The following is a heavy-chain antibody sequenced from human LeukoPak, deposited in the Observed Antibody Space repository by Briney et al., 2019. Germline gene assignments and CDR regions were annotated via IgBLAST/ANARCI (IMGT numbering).Heavy chain of an antibody. D-gene: IGHD5-12*01. CDR1: GGSVSSGSYY. CDR3: ARGEWLRSWFAY. CDR2: IYYSGST. V-gene: IGHV4-61*01. Sequence: PSETLSLTCTVSGGSVSSGSYYWSWIRQPPGKGLEWIGYIYYSGSTNYNPSLKSRVTISVDTSKNQFSLKLSSVTAADTAVYYCARGEWLRSWFAYWGQGTLVTVSS. J-gene: IGHJ4*02.